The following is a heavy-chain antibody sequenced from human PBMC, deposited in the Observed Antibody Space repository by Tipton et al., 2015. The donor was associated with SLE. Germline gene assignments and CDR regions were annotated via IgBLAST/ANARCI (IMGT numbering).Heavy chain of an antibody. V-gene: IGHV4-59*01. CDR1: GGSISSYY. CDR3: ASSKRGPGYGGYFDY. CDR2: IYYSGST. Sequence: TLSLTCTGSGGSISSYYWSWIRQPSGKGLEWIGYIYYSGSTNYNPSLKSRVTLSVDTSKNQFSLKLSSVTAADTAVYYCASSKRGPGYGGYFDYWGQGTLVTVS. J-gene: IGHJ4*02. D-gene: IGHD5-12*01.